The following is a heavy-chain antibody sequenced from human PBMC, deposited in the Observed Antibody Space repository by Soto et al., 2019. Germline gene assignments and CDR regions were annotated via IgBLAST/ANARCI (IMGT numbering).Heavy chain of an antibody. D-gene: IGHD2-2*01. J-gene: IGHJ6*02. Sequence: PGESLKISCAASGFNFNAYVMNWVRQAPGKGLEWVSIISFTGDSRYYADSVKDRFTISRDNSQNTLYLQMNSLRAEDTAVYYCAKKSCSSPGYPYGMDVWGQGTTVTVSS. CDR3: AKKSCSSPGYPYGMDV. V-gene: IGHV3-23*01. CDR1: GFNFNAYV. CDR2: ISFTGDSR.